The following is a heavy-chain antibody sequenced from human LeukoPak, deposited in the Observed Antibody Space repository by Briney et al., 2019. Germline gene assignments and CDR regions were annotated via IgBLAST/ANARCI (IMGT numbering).Heavy chain of an antibody. Sequence: ASVKVSCKASGGTFSNYAINWVRQAPGQGLEWMGGIIPIFGTANYAQKFQGRVTITADKSTSTAYMELSSLKSEDTAVYYCASAGDYVWGSYRFGDAFDIWGQGTMVTVSS. CDR3: ASAGDYVWGSYRFGDAFDI. CDR1: GGTFSNYA. D-gene: IGHD3-16*02. J-gene: IGHJ3*02. CDR2: IIPIFGTA. V-gene: IGHV1-69*06.